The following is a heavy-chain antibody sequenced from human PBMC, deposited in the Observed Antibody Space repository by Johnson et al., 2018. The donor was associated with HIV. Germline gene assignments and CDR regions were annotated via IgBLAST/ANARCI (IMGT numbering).Heavy chain of an antibody. D-gene: IGHD3-22*01. Sequence: VQLVESGGGLVQPGGSLRLSCAASGFTFSSYWMHWVRQAPGKGLVWVSRINSDGSSTRYADSVKGRFTISRDNAKNTLYLQMNSLRAEDTAVYYCARGGRTLSVIMIVVVIPSGAFDIWGQGTVVTVSS. CDR1: GFTFSSYW. J-gene: IGHJ3*02. CDR3: ARGGRTLSVIMIVVVIPSGAFDI. CDR2: INSDGSST. V-gene: IGHV3-74*02.